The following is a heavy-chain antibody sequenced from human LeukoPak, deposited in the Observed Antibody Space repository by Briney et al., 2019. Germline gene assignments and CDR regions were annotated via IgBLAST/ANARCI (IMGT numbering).Heavy chain of an antibody. Sequence: GSLRLSCAASGFTFSDYYMSWIRQAPGKGLEWIGYIYYSGSTNYNPSLKSRVTISVDTSKNQFSLKLSSVTAADTAVYYCARFSGWADAFDIWGQGTMVTVSS. CDR3: ARFSGWADAFDI. CDR1: GFTFSDYY. CDR2: IYYSGST. V-gene: IGHV4-59*01. J-gene: IGHJ3*02. D-gene: IGHD6-19*01.